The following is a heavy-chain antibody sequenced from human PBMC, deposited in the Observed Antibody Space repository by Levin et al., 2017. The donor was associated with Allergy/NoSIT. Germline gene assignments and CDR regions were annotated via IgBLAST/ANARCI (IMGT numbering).Heavy chain of an antibody. CDR1: GFTVSSNY. D-gene: IGHD1-7*01. J-gene: IGHJ4*02. V-gene: IGHV3-53*01. CDR2: IYSGGST. CDR3: ARDPQTSRESY. Sequence: SCAASGFTVSSNYMSWVRQAPGKGLEWVSVIYSGGSTYYADSVKGRFTISRDNSKNTLYLQMNSLRAEDTAVYYCARDPQTSRESYWGQGTLVTVSS.